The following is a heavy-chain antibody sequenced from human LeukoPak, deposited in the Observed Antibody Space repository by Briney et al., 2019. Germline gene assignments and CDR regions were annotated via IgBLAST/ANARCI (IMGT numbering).Heavy chain of an antibody. D-gene: IGHD1-26*01. CDR2: ISSSSSYI. V-gene: IGHV3-21*01. J-gene: IGHJ4*02. CDR3: ARDRGIVGATTFDY. CDR1: GFTFSSYS. Sequence: GGSLRLSCAASGFTFSSYSMNWVRQAPGKGLEWGSSISSSSSYIYYADSVKGRFTISRDNAKNSLYLQMNSLRAEDTAVYYCARDRGIVGATTFDYWGQGTLVTVSS.